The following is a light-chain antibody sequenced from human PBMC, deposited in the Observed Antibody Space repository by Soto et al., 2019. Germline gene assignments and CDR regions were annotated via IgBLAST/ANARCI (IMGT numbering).Light chain of an antibody. V-gene: IGKV2D-29*02. J-gene: IGKJ5*01. CDR2: EVS. CDR3: MQSTQLPPT. CDR1: HSLLHITGETF. Sequence: DVVMTQTPLSLSVTPGQPACISCKSSHSLLHITGETFLFWYLQKPGQSPQLLIYEVSTRVSGVPDRFSGSGSGTDFTLEISRVETDDVGIYYCMQSTQLPPTFGQGTRPQIK.